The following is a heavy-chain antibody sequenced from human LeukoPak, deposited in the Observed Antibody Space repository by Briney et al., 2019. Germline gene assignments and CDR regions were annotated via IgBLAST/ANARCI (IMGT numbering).Heavy chain of an antibody. Sequence: GGSLRLSCAASGFTFSSYWMSWVRQAPGMGLEWVANIKQDGSEKYYVDSVKGRFTISRDNAKNSLYLQMNSLRAEDTAVYYCARDPRSSSWYFVEDYWGQGTLVTVSS. CDR3: ARDPRSSSWYFVEDY. J-gene: IGHJ4*02. D-gene: IGHD6-13*01. CDR2: IKQDGSEK. CDR1: GFTFSSYW. V-gene: IGHV3-7*01.